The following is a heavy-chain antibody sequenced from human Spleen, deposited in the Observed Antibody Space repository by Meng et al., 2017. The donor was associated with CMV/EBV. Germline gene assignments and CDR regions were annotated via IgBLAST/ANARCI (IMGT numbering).Heavy chain of an antibody. J-gene: IGHJ5*02. CDR3: ARAPSYYDFWSGYSPRDWFDP. D-gene: IGHD3-3*01. V-gene: IGHV1-46*01. CDR2: INPSGGST. Sequence: ASVKVSCKASGYTFTSYYMHWVRQAPGQGLEWMGIINPSGGSTSYAQKFQGRVTITADKSTSTAYMELSSLRSEDTAVYYCARAPSYYDFWSGYSPRDWFDPWGQGTLVTVSS. CDR1: GYTFTSYY.